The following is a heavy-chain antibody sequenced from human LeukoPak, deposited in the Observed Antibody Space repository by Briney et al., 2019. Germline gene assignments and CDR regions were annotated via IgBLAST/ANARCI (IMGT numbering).Heavy chain of an antibody. J-gene: IGHJ4*02. CDR1: GYRVTSYW. V-gene: IGHV5-51*01. CDR2: IYPGDSDT. D-gene: IGHD6-13*01. Sequence: GASLRISCKGSGYRVTSYWIGWVRQMPGKDLEWMGIIYPGDSDTSYSPSFQGQVTLSADNSISPSFLHSTILNASHPAFYSCPAGMAQRGKYYFDYWGQGTLVTVSS. CDR3: PAGMAQRGKYYFDY.